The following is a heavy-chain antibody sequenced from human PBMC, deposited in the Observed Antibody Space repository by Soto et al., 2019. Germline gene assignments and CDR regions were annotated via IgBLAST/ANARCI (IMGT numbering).Heavy chain of an antibody. J-gene: IGHJ6*02. Sequence: EVQLVESGGGLVQPGGSLRLSCAASGFTFSSYWMYWVRQAPGKGLVWVSRINLAGGHITYADAVKGRFTISRDNAKNTLYLPMNSLRAENTAVYYCARGYCSTTGCDYYYDMDVWGQGATVTVSS. CDR1: GFTFSSYW. D-gene: IGHD2-2*01. V-gene: IGHV3-74*01. CDR3: ARGYCSTTGCDYYYDMDV. CDR2: INLAGGHI.